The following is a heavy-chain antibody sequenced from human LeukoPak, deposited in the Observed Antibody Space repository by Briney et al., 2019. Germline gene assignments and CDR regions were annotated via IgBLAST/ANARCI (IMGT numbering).Heavy chain of an antibody. D-gene: IGHD6-19*01. V-gene: IGHV4-39*07. CDR1: GGSISSSSYY. J-gene: IGHJ4*02. Sequence: KPSETLTLTCTVSGGSISSSSYYWDWIRQPPGKGLEWIGNIYYSGSTYYNPSLKSRVTISVDTSKNQFSLKLSSVTAADTAVYYCAPYSSGWYGYWGQGTLVTVSS. CDR3: APYSSGWYGY. CDR2: IYYSGST.